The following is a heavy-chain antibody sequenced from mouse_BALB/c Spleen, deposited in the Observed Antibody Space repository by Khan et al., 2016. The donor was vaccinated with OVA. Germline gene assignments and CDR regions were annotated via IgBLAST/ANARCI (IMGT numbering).Heavy chain of an antibody. CDR2: IDPANGKT. Sequence: VQLQQSGAELVKPGASVKLSCTASGFNIKDTYIHWVNQRPEQGLEWIGRIDPANGKTIYDPKFQGKATLAADTSSNTAYLHLSSLTSEDTVGSYCTTSLLLYAMDYWGQGSSVTVSS. CDR1: GFNIKDTY. J-gene: IGHJ4*01. D-gene: IGHD1-2*01. CDR3: TTSLLLYAMDY. V-gene: IGHV14-3*02.